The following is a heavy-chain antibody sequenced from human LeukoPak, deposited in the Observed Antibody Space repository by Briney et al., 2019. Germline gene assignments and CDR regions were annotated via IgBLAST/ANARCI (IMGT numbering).Heavy chain of an antibody. D-gene: IGHD2-2*01. CDR2: IYYSGST. J-gene: IGHJ5*02. Sequence: SETLSLTCTVSGGSISSYYWSWIRQPPGKGLEWIGYIYYSGSTNYNPSLKSRVTISVDTSKSQFSLKLSSVTAADTAVYYCARDLPYCSSTSCHTGFDPWGQGTLVTVSS. V-gene: IGHV4-59*01. CDR3: ARDLPYCSSTSCHTGFDP. CDR1: GGSISSYY.